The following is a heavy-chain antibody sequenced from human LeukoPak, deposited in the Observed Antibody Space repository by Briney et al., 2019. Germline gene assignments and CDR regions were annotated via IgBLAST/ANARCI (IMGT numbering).Heavy chain of an antibody. Sequence: ASVKVSCKTSGYTFTGYYMHWVRQAPGQGLEWMGWINPNSGGTNYAQKFQGRVTMTRDMSTSTVYMELSSLRSEDTAVYYCARTIAVAEPIDYWGQGTLVTVSS. D-gene: IGHD6-19*01. CDR1: GYTFTGYY. CDR3: ARTIAVAEPIDY. J-gene: IGHJ4*02. V-gene: IGHV1-2*02. CDR2: INPNSGGT.